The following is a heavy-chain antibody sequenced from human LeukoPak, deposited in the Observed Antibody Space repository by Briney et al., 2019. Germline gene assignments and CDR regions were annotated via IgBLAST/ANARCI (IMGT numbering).Heavy chain of an antibody. CDR2: IKQDGSEK. V-gene: IGHV3-7*01. J-gene: IGHJ4*02. D-gene: IGHD3-22*01. Sequence: GGSLRLSCAASGFTFSSYSMNWVRQAPGKGLEWVANIKQDGSEKYYVDSVKGRFTISRDNAKNSLYLQMNSLRAEDTAVYYCASDSSGYYYFDYWGQGTLVTVSS. CDR3: ASDSSGYYYFDY. CDR1: GFTFSSYS.